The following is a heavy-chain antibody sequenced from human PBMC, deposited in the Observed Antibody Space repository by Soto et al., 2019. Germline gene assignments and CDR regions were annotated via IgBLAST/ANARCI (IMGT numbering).Heavy chain of an antibody. CDR2: ISGSGGST. CDR3: AKDAVDIVATMGGNDY. D-gene: IGHD5-12*01. V-gene: IGHV3-23*01. Sequence: GGSLRLSCAASGFTFSSYAMSWVRQAPGKGLEWVSAISGSGGSTYYADSVKRRFTISRDNPKNTLYLQMNSLRAEDTAVYYCAKDAVDIVATMGGNDYWGQGTLVTVSS. J-gene: IGHJ4*02. CDR1: GFTFSSYA.